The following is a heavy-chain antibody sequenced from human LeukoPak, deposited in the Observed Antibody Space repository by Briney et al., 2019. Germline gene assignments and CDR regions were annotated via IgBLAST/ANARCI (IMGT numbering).Heavy chain of an antibody. CDR1: GFTFSTNA. CDR3: AKETARPAGVFEY. Sequence: PGGSLRLSCAASGFTFSTNAMSWVRQAPGKGLEWVSAICGSGGKTYYTDSVKGGYTISRDTSKNTLYLQMNSLRAEETAVYHCAKETARPAGVFEYWGQGTRVSVPS. D-gene: IGHD1-14*01. CDR2: ICGSGGKT. J-gene: IGHJ4*02. V-gene: IGHV3-23*01.